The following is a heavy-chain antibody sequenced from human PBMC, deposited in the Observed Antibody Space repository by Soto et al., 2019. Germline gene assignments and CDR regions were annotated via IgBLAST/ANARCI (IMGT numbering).Heavy chain of an antibody. CDR3: AKDEFYDYGVLDI. V-gene: IGHV3-23*01. J-gene: IGHJ3*02. D-gene: IGHD4-17*01. CDR2: ISGSGGST. Sequence: GGSLRLSCAASGFTFSSYAMSWVRKAPGKGLEWVSAISGSGGSTYYADSVKGRFTISRDNSKSTLYLQMNSLRAEDTAVYYCAKDEFYDYGVLDIWGQGTMVTVSS. CDR1: GFTFSSYA.